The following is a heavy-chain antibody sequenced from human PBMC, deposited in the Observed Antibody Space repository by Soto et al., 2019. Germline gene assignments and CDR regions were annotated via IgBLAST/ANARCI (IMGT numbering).Heavy chain of an antibody. CDR3: ARVSATGTRCIDP. CDR1: GRSMNSGAYY. V-gene: IGHV4-31*03. J-gene: IGHJ5*02. Sequence: QVQLQESGPGLVKPSQTLSLPCSVSGRSMNSGAYYLGWIRQHPGKGLAWIGHISYTGRTYSNPYPQSRVTIALDMSESQFSLKLTSVTAAATAVYVCARVSATGTRCIDPWGQGTLGNFSP. D-gene: IGHD6-13*01. CDR2: ISYTGRT.